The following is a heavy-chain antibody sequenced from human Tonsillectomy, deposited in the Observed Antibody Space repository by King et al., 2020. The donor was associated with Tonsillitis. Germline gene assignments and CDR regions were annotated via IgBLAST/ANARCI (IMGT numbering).Heavy chain of an antibody. J-gene: IGHJ4*02. V-gene: IGHV3-48*02. CDR1: GFTFSNYN. D-gene: IGHD3-22*01. Sequence: VQLAESGGGLVQPGGSLRLSCAASGFTFSNYNMNWVRQAPGKGLEWVSYISSSSSTIYYADSVKGRFTISRDNPKNSLYLQMNSLRDEDTAVYFCVRDYYDSSGYYGGDSWGQGTLVTVSA. CDR2: ISSSSSTI. CDR3: VRDYYDSSGYYGGDS.